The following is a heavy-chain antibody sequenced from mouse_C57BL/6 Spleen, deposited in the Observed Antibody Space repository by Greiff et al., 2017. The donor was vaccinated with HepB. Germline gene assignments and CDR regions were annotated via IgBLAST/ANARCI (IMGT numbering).Heavy chain of an antibody. CDR1: GYTFTDYE. CDR2: IDPETGGT. V-gene: IGHV1-15*01. Sequence: QVQLQQSGAELVRPGASVTLSCKASGYTFTDYEMHWVKQTPVHGLEWIGAIDPETGGTAYNQKFKGKAILTADKSSSTAYMELRSLTSEDSAVYYWTRDYGNPSYYAMDYWGQGTSVTVSS. CDR3: TRDYGNPSYYAMDY. D-gene: IGHD2-1*01. J-gene: IGHJ4*01.